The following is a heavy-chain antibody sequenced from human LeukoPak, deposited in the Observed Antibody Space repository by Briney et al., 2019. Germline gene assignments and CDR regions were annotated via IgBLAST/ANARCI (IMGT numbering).Heavy chain of an antibody. Sequence: GGSLRLSCAASGFTFSSYVMHWVRQAPGKGLEWVSAISGSASSTYYADSVKGRFTISRDNSKNTLYLQMNSLRADDTAVYYCAMKAVPRPRLYDAFDLWGQGTVVTVSS. D-gene: IGHD2-2*02. V-gene: IGHV3-23*01. J-gene: IGHJ3*01. CDR2: ISGSASST. CDR1: GFTFSSYV. CDR3: AMKAVPRPRLYDAFDL.